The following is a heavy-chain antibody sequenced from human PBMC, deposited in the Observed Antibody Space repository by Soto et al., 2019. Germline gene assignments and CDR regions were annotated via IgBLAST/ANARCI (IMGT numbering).Heavy chain of an antibody. CDR1: GFTFSSYA. Sequence: PGGSLRLSCAASGFTFSSYAMHWVRQAPGKGLEWVAVISYDGSNKYYADSVKGRFTISRDNSKNTLYLQMNSLRAEDTAVYYCARDPLNWNLFNYFDYWGQGTLVTVSS. J-gene: IGHJ4*02. D-gene: IGHD1-7*01. V-gene: IGHV3-30-3*01. CDR3: ARDPLNWNLFNYFDY. CDR2: ISYDGSNK.